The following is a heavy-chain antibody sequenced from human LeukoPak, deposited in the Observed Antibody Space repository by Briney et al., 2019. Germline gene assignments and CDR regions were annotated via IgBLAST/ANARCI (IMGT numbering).Heavy chain of an antibody. Sequence: SVKVSCKASGGTFSSYAISWVRQAPGQGLEWMGGVIPIFGTANYAQKFQGRVTITADESTSTAYMELSSLRSEDTAVYYCATPSGEDIVVVTYWGQGTLVTVSS. CDR3: ATPSGEDIVVVTY. V-gene: IGHV1-69*13. CDR2: VIPIFGTA. CDR1: GGTFSSYA. D-gene: IGHD2-2*01. J-gene: IGHJ4*02.